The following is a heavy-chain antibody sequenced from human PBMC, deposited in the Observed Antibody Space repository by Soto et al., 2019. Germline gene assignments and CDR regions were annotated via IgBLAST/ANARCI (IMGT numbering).Heavy chain of an antibody. V-gene: IGHV1-46*01. CDR2: VNPSGGHT. CDR1: GDTFTDYY. J-gene: IGHJ4*02. D-gene: IGHD2-21*02. CDR3: ARGGHVVVVTAALDY. Sequence: ASVKVSCKASGDTFTDYYIHWVRQAPGQGLEWMGTVNPSGGHTTYAQHFLGRVTMTRDTSTSTLYMELTSLTSDDTAIYYCARGGHVVVVTAALDYWGQGTMVTVSS.